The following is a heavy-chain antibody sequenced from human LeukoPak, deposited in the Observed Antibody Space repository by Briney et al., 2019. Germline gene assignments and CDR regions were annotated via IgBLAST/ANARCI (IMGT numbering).Heavy chain of an antibody. CDR2: IYYSGST. Sequence: SETLSLTCTVSGGSISSYYWSWIRLPPGKGLEWIGYIYYSGSTNYNPSLKSRVTISVDTSKNQFSLKLSSVTAADTAVYYCAGVSYDSSGVHWGQGTLVTVSS. CDR3: AGVSYDSSGVH. V-gene: IGHV4-59*01. CDR1: GGSISSYY. J-gene: IGHJ4*02. D-gene: IGHD3-22*01.